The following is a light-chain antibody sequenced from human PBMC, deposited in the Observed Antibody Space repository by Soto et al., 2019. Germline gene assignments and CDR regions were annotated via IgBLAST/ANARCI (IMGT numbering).Light chain of an antibody. CDR2: NNY. CDR3: AAWDDSLSGPG. V-gene: IGLV1-47*02. CDR1: SSNIGSNF. Sequence: QSVLTQPPSASGTPGQRVTISCSGSSSNIGSNFVYWYQQFPGTAPRLLISNNYKRPSGVPDRFSGSKSGTSASLAISGLRSEDEADYHCAAWDDSLSGPGFGGGTKLTVL. J-gene: IGLJ2*01.